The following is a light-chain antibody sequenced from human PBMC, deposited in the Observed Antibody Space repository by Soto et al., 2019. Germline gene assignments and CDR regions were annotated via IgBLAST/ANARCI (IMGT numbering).Light chain of an antibody. V-gene: IGKV3-15*01. CDR1: QTINRN. Sequence: EVVLTQSQATQAVSPGERANLSCSASQTINRNLAWYQQKPGQAPRLLLYGASTRATGIPARFSGSGSGTEFTLTISSLQSEDFAVYYCQQYKKWPRTFGHGTKVDI. CDR2: GAS. J-gene: IGKJ1*01. CDR3: QQYKKWPRT.